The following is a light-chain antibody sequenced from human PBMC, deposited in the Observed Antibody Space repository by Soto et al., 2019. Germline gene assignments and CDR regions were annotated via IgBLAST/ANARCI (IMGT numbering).Light chain of an antibody. CDR2: GAS. V-gene: IGKV3D-20*02. CDR3: QQRSLGT. J-gene: IGKJ3*01. Sequence: EIVLTQSPGTLSLSPGERATLSCRASQSVSSTYLAWYQQQPGQAPRLLIYGASNRATGIPARFSGSGSGTDFTLTISGLEPEDVAVYYCQQRSLGTFGPGTKVDNK. CDR1: QSVSSTY.